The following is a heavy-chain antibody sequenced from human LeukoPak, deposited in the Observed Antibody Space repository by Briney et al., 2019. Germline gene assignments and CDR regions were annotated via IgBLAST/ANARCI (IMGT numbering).Heavy chain of an antibody. D-gene: IGHD3-10*01. CDR2: ISAYNGNT. CDR1: GYTFTSYG. CDR3: AREAYGSGSYYPSH. Sequence: ASVKVSRKASGYTFTSYGISWVRQAPGQGLEWMGWISAYNGNTNYAQKLQGRVTMTTDTSTSTAYMELRSLRSDDTAVYYCAREAYGSGSYYPSHWGQGTLVTVSS. V-gene: IGHV1-18*01. J-gene: IGHJ4*02.